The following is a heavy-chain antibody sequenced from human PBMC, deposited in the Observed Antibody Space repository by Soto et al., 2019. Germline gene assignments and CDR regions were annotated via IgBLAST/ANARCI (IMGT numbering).Heavy chain of an antibody. CDR1: GDSIRSGSAY. Sequence: PSETLSLTCTVSGDSIRSGSAYWSWVRHHPGKGLEWIGFIDYSGATHYNSSLKSRVTMSVDTSKNQFSLKVRSVTAADTAIYYCARDMAGNPFFDDYFDFWGQGTRVTVSS. CDR2: IDYSGAT. CDR3: ARDMAGNPFFDDYFDF. D-gene: IGHD6-19*01. V-gene: IGHV4-31*03. J-gene: IGHJ4*02.